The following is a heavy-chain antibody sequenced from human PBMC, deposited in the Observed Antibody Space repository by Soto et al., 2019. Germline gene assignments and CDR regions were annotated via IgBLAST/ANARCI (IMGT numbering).Heavy chain of an antibody. D-gene: IGHD2-2*01. V-gene: IGHV3-23*01. CDR3: AILPETSYYYYGMDV. CDR1: GFTFSSYA. CDR2: ISGSGGST. J-gene: IGHJ6*02. Sequence: PGGSLRLSCAASGFTFSSYAMSWVRQAPGKGLEWVSAISGSGGSTYYADSVKGRFTISRDNSKNTLYLQMNSLRAEDTAVYYCAILPETSYYYYGMDVWGQGTTVTVSS.